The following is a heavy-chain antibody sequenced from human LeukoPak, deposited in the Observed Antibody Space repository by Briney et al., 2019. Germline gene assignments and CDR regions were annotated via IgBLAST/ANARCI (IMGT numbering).Heavy chain of an antibody. CDR3: AKNVVTAPLGDY. V-gene: IGHV3-30*18. D-gene: IGHD2-21*02. Sequence: GSLRLSCAASGFTFSSYGMHWVRQAPGKGLEWVAVISYDGSNKYYADSVKGRFTISRDNSKNTLYLQMNSLRAEDTAVYYCAKNVVTAPLGDYWGQGTLVTVSS. J-gene: IGHJ4*02. CDR2: ISYDGSNK. CDR1: GFTFSSYG.